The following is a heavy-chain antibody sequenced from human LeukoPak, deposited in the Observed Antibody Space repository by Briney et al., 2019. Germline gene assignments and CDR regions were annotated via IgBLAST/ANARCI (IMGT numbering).Heavy chain of an antibody. CDR1: GLTFSSYA. CDR3: AKDRAKVVVMYYFDY. J-gene: IGHJ4*02. V-gene: IGHV3-23*01. Sequence: GGSLRLSCAASGLTFSSYAMSWVRQAPGKGLEWVSAISGSGGSTYYADSVKGRFTISRDNSKNTLYLQMNSLSAEDTAVYYCAKDRAKVVVMYYFDYWGQGTLVTVSS. CDR2: ISGSGGST. D-gene: IGHD3-22*01.